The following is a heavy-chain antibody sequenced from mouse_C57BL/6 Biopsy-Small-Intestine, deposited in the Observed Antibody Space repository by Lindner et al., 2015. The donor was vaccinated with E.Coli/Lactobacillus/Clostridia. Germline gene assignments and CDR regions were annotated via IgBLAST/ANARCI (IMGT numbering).Heavy chain of an antibody. CDR2: IYPGHGST. CDR3: TNFDYDEDFAY. Sequence: VQLQESGAELVKPGASVRMSCKASGYTFTNYWITWVKQRPGQGLEWVGDIYPGHGSTNYHSKFRNKATLTVDTSSSTAYMQLSSLTSEDSAVYYCTNFDYDEDFAYWGQGTLVTVSA. CDR1: GYTFTNYW. D-gene: IGHD2-4*01. J-gene: IGHJ3*01. V-gene: IGHV1-55*01.